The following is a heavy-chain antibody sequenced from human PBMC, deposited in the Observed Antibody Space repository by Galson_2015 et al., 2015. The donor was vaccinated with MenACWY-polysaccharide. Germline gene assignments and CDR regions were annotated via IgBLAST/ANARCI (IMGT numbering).Heavy chain of an antibody. V-gene: IGHV3-7*01. CDR2: IKQDGSEK. J-gene: IGHJ4*02. Sequence: SLRLSCAASGFTFSSYWMSWVRQAPGKGLEWVANIKQDGSEKYYVDSVKGRITISRDNAKNSLYLQMNSLRDEDTAVYYCGRVKAGVPLNYWGQGTLVTVSS. CDR1: GFTFSSYW. CDR3: GRVKAGVPLNY. D-gene: IGHD3-10*01.